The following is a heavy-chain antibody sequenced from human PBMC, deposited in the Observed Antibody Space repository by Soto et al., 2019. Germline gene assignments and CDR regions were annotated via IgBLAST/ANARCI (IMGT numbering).Heavy chain of an antibody. V-gene: IGHV4-59*08. CDR3: ARRYSSAFDI. CDR1: GGSISSYY. D-gene: IGHD6-13*01. J-gene: IGHJ3*02. CDR2: IYYSGST. Sequence: SETLSLTCTVSGGSISSYYWSWIRQPPGKGLEWVGYIYYSGSTNYNPSLKSRVTISVDTSKNQFSLKLSSVTAADTAVYYCARRYSSAFDISGQGTMVTVSS.